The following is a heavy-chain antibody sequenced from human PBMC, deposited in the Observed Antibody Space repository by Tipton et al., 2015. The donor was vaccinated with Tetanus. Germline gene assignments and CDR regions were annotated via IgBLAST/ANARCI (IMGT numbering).Heavy chain of an antibody. Sequence: SLRLSCAASGFTFSSYGMHWVRQAPGKGLEWVAVIRYDGSNKYYADSVTGRFTISRDNSKNTLYLQMNSLRAEDTAVYYCARGSSGWYLSVNYWGQGTLVTVSS. J-gene: IGHJ4*02. CDR1: GFTFSSYG. CDR3: ARGSSGWYLSVNY. D-gene: IGHD6-19*01. V-gene: IGHV3-33*01. CDR2: IRYDGSNK.